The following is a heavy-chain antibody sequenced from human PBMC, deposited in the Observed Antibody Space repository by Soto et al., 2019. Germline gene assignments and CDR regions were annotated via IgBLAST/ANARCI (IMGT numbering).Heavy chain of an antibody. V-gene: IGHV3-48*01. CDR3: AGRGYTYGYDY. Sequence: GGSLRLSCAASGFTFSSYSMNWVRQAPGKGLEWISYISRSSSDMYYADSVKGRFTISRDNSKNTLYLQMNSLRAEDTAVYYCAGRGYTYGYDYWGLGTLVTVSS. CDR1: GFTFSSYS. J-gene: IGHJ4*02. CDR2: ISRSSSDM. D-gene: IGHD5-18*01.